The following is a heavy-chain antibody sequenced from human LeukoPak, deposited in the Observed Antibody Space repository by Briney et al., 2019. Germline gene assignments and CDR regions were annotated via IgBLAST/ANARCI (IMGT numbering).Heavy chain of an antibody. CDR1: GFTFSSDW. Sequence: GGSLRLSCAASGFTFSSDWMSWVRQAPGKGLEWVANIKQDGREKYYVDSVKGRFTISRDNTKNSLYLQMNSLRAEDTAVYCCARDRIRSGYSADYWGQGTLVTVSS. D-gene: IGHD3-22*01. CDR3: ARDRIRSGYSADY. CDR2: IKQDGREK. J-gene: IGHJ4*02. V-gene: IGHV3-7*01.